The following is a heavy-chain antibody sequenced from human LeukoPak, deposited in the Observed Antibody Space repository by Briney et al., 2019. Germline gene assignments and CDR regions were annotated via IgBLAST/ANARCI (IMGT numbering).Heavy chain of an antibody. D-gene: IGHD1-7*01. CDR1: GDTFSDTY. CDR2: GYYDCSDT. V-gene: IGHV5-51*01. CDR3: ARFLHGNSLEY. J-gene: IGHJ4*02. Sequence: GESLHIYCHSSGDTFSDTYIAWVRQLPAKGLEWMGVGYYDCSDTKYSPSFQGQVTISVDQSISRAYLQWTSLKTSDTAMYYCARFLHGNSLEYWGQGSLVTVSS.